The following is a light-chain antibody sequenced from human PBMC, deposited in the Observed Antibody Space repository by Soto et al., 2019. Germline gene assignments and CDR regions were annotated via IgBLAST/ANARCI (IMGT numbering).Light chain of an antibody. Sequence: EIVLTQSPGTLSLSPGERATLSCRASQSVADNLIAWYQQKPGQAPRLLVYLASSRVTGIPDRFSGSGSGTDFSLTISRLEPEDFAVYYCQQFGSSPSTFGQGTKVEIK. CDR2: LAS. V-gene: IGKV3-20*01. CDR1: QSVADNL. J-gene: IGKJ2*01. CDR3: QQFGSSPST.